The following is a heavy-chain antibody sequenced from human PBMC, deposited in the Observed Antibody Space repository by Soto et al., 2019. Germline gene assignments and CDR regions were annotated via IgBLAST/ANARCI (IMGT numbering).Heavy chain of an antibody. J-gene: IGHJ4*02. V-gene: IGHV4-39*01. CDR2: IYYSGST. CDR1: GGSISSSSYY. Sequence: PSETLSLTCTVSGGSISSSSYYWGWIRQPPGKGLEWIGSIYYSGSTYYNPSLKSRVTISVDTSKNQFSLKLSSVTAADTAVYYCARRGSSGWYPFPFDYWGQGTLVTVSS. CDR3: ARRGSSGWYPFPFDY. D-gene: IGHD6-19*01.